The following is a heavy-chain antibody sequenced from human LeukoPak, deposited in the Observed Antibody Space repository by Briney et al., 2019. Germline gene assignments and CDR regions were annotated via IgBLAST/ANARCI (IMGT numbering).Heavy chain of an antibody. J-gene: IGHJ5*02. D-gene: IGHD6-6*01. CDR2: INHSGST. Sequence: SETLSFTCAVYGGSFSGYYWSWIRQPPGKGLEWIGEINHSGSTYYNPSLKSRVTISVDTSKNQFSLKLSSVTAADTAVYYCARASSSSVWFDPWGQGTLVTVSS. CDR3: ARASSSSVWFDP. V-gene: IGHV4-34*01. CDR1: GGSFSGYY.